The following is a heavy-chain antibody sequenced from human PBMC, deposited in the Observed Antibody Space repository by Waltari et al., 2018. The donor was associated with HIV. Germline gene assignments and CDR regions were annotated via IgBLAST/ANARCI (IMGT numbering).Heavy chain of an antibody. V-gene: IGHV4-59*01. Sequence: QVQLQESGPGLAKPSETLSLTCTVSGGSIGSYYLSWIRRPPGKGLEWIGYIHYSGITKFNPSLKSRVSTSVDTSNNQFSLKLTSVTPADTAVYYCARWATYYDGFDIWGQGTMVTVSS. CDR3: ARWATYYDGFDI. J-gene: IGHJ3*02. CDR1: GGSIGSYY. CDR2: IHYSGIT. D-gene: IGHD3-22*01.